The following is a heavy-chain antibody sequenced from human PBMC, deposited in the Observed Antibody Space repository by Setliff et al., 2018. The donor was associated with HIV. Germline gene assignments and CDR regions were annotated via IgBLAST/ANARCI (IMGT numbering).Heavy chain of an antibody. J-gene: IGHJ4*02. V-gene: IGHV4-38-2*02. CDR3: ARDVLDLVISVYGF. D-gene: IGHD3-22*01. CDR1: GFIFSSYE. CDR2: IYHTGSS. Sequence: PGGSLRLSCAASGFIFSSYEMNWVRQAPGKGLEWIGNIYHTGSSYYNPSLNDRATISLDTSKNQFSLKLNSVTAADTAVYYCARDVLDLVISVYGFWGQGIPVTVSS.